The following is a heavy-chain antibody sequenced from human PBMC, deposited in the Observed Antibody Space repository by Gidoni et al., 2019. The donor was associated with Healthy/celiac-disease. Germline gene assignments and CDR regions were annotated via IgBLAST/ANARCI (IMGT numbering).Heavy chain of an antibody. Sequence: NWWSWVRQPPGKGLEWIGEIYHSGSTNYNPSLKSRVTISVDKSKNQFSLKLSSVTAADTAVYYCARGIVATSWGFHSPYYFDYWGQGTLVTVSS. CDR1: NW. D-gene: IGHD5-12*01. J-gene: IGHJ4*02. CDR2: IYHSGST. V-gene: IGHV4-4*02. CDR3: ARGIVATSWGFHSPYYFDY.